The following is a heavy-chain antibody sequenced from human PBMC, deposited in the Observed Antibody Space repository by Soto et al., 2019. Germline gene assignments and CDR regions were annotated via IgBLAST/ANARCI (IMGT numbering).Heavy chain of an antibody. CDR1: GFTFDDYA. V-gene: IGHV3-9*01. CDR2: ISWNSGNI. CDR3: TKVYSSGWTVFDY. D-gene: IGHD6-19*01. Sequence: EVQLVESGGGLVQPGRSLRLSCAASGFTFDDYAMHWVRQAPGKGLEWVSGISWNSGNIGYADSVKGRFTISRDNAKNSLYLQMNSLRAEDTALYYCTKVYSSGWTVFDYWGQGTLVTVSS. J-gene: IGHJ4*02.